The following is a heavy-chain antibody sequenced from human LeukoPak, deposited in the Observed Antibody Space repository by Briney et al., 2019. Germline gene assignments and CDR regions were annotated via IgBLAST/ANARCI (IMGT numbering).Heavy chain of an antibody. Sequence: GGSLRLSCAASEFTFSSYFMNWVRQAPGKGLEWVSSISSGSTYIYYADSVKGRFTISRDNAKNSLYLLMNSLRAEDTAVYYCARGYSYGASGFDYWGQGTLVTVSS. V-gene: IGHV3-21*01. CDR3: ARGYSYGASGFDY. CDR2: ISSGSTYI. J-gene: IGHJ4*02. CDR1: EFTFSSYF. D-gene: IGHD5-18*01.